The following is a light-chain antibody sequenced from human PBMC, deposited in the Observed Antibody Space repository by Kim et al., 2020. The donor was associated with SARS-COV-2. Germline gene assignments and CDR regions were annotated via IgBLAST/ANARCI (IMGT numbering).Light chain of an antibody. CDR1: DIGSKD. CDR3: QVWDNSAVV. Sequence: SGALGQTASITCGGDDIGSKDVHWYQQKSGQAPVLVIYRDRNRPSGIPERFSGSDSGNTATLTISRAQAGDEADYYCQVWDNSAVVFGGGTQLTVL. CDR2: RDR. V-gene: IGLV3-9*01. J-gene: IGLJ3*02.